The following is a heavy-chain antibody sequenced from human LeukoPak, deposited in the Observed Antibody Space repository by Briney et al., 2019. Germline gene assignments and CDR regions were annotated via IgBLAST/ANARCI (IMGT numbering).Heavy chain of an antibody. J-gene: IGHJ4*02. CDR1: DGSISSHY. Sequence: SETLSLTCTVSDGSISSHYWSWIRQPPGKELEWIGYIYYSGNTNYNPSLKSRVTISVDTSKNQFSLRLTSVTAADTSLYYCASGSNWNRFDYWGQGTLVTVSS. V-gene: IGHV4-59*11. CDR2: IYYSGNT. CDR3: ASGSNWNRFDY. D-gene: IGHD1-20*01.